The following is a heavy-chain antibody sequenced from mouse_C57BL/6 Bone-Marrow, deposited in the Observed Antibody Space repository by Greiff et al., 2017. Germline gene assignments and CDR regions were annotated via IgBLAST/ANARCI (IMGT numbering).Heavy chain of an antibody. V-gene: IGHV14-4*01. Sequence: VQLQQSGAELVRPGASVKLSCTASGFNFKDDYMHWVKQRPEQGLERIGLIDPENGDTESASKFQGKATITVDPSSNTAYLQLSSLTSEDSAVYYYTGIALWGRGTLVTVSA. CDR3: TGIAL. CDR1: GFNFKDDY. J-gene: IGHJ3*01. CDR2: IDPENGDT.